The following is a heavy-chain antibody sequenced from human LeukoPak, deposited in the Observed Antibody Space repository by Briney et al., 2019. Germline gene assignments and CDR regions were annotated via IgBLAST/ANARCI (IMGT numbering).Heavy chain of an antibody. CDR1: GFTFSSYG. V-gene: IGHV3-30*03. D-gene: IGHD4-17*01. Sequence: GRSLRLSCAASGFTFSSYGMHWVRQAPGKGLEWVAVISYDGSNRYYADSVKGRFTISRDNSKNTLYLQMNSLRAEDTAVYYXXXXXXGDYRYNWFDPWGQGTLVTVSS. J-gene: IGHJ5*02. CDR2: ISYDGSNR. CDR3: XXXXXGDYRYNWFDP.